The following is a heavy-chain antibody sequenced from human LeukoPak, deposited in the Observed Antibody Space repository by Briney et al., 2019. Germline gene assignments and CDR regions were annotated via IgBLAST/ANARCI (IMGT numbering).Heavy chain of an antibody. V-gene: IGHV4-39*01. CDR1: GGSISSSSYY. D-gene: IGHD5-24*01. CDR3: ARQPGGEMANALDY. CDR2: IYYSGGT. J-gene: IGHJ4*02. Sequence: PSETLSLTCTVSGGSISSSSYYWGWIRQPPGKGLEWIGSIYYSGGTNYNPSLKSRVTISVDTSKNQFSLKLSSVTAADTAVYFCARQPGGEMANALDYWGQGTLVTVSS.